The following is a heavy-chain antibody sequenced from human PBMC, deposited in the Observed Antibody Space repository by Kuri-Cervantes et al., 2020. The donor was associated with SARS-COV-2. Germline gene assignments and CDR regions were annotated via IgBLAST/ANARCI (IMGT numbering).Heavy chain of an antibody. CDR3: ARQGRRGPFLDY. J-gene: IGHJ4*02. V-gene: IGHV1-69*05. D-gene: IGHD1-26*01. CDR1: GGAFSSYP. CDR2: INPMFHKA. Sequence: SVKVSCKASGGAFSSYPLSWVRQAPGQGLEWMGEINPMFHKANFAEEFQGRVTLTTDESTSTAYMELSSLTSQDTAVYYCARQGRRGPFLDYWGQGTLVTVSS.